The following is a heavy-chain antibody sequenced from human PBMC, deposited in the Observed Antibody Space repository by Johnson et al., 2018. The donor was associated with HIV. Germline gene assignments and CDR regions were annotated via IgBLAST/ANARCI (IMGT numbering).Heavy chain of an antibody. CDR1: GFTFSSYG. Sequence: QVQLVESGGGVVQPGGSLRLSCAASGFTFSSYGMHWVRQAPGKGLEWVAFIRYDGSNEYYVDSVKGRFTISRDNAKNSLYPQMNSLRAEDTAVYYCARGWDAFDIWGQGTMVTVSS. J-gene: IGHJ3*02. CDR3: ARGWDAFDI. CDR2: IRYDGSNE. V-gene: IGHV3-30*02. D-gene: IGHD5-24*01.